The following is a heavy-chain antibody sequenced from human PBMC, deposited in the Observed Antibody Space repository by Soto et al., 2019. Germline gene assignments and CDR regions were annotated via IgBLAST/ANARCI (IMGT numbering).Heavy chain of an antibody. CDR3: AREAGGYGHPYFDY. J-gene: IGHJ4*02. CDR1: GDTLNSYA. V-gene: IGHV1-69*01. Sequence: QLVQSGPEVKKPGSSVKVSCKSAGDTLNSYAVSWVRQAPGQGLEWMGGIIPTFGTVNYAQKFQGRVTITADESTRVAYIELRSLRSDDTAVYYCAREAGGYGHPYFDYWGQGTLVSVSS. CDR2: IIPTFGTV. D-gene: IGHD5-18*01.